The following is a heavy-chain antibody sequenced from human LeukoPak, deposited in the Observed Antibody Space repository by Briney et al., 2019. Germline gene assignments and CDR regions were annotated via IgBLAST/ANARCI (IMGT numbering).Heavy chain of an antibody. CDR1: GFTFSSYA. CDR2: ISPSSGT. Sequence: GGSLRLSCAASGFTFSSYAMRWVRQAPGKGLEWVSAISPSSGTYYADSVKDRFTISRDNSKNTLYLQMNSLRAEDTAVYYCAKYSSGWFRYWGQGTLSPSPQ. J-gene: IGHJ4*02. CDR3: AKYSSGWFRY. D-gene: IGHD6-19*01. V-gene: IGHV3-23*01.